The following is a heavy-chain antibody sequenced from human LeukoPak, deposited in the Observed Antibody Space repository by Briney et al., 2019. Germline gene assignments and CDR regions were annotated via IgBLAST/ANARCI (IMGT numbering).Heavy chain of an antibody. CDR2: IYPGDSDI. CDR1: GYSFTSNW. J-gene: IGHJ6*03. Sequence: GESLKISCKASGYSFTSNWIGWVRQMPGKGLELMGVIYPGDSDIRYSPSFQGQVTISADKSITTAYLQWGSLKASDTAMYYCARQTTSSWYLNRAYMDVWGKGTTVTVSS. CDR3: ARQTTSSWYLNRAYMDV. D-gene: IGHD6-13*01. V-gene: IGHV5-51*01.